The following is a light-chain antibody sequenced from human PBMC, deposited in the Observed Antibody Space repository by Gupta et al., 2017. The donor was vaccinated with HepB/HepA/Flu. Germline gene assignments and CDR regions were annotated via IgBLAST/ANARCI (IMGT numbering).Light chain of an antibody. V-gene: IGLV2-14*01. CDR3: SSYTSSSTLDLV. J-gene: IGLJ2*01. CDR2: DVS. Sequence: QSALTQPASVSGSPGQSITISCTGTRSDVGGYNYVSGYQQHPGKAPKLMIYDVSNRPSGVSNRFSGSKSGNTASLTISGLQAEDEADYYCSSYTSSSTLDLVFGGGTKLTVL. CDR1: RSDVGGYNY.